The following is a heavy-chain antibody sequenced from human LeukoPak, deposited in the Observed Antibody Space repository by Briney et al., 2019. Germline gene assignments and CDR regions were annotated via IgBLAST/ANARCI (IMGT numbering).Heavy chain of an antibody. CDR2: LNPSGGST. Sequence: ASVKVSCKASGYTFTSYYMHWVRQAPGQGLEWMGILNPSGGSTSYAQKFQGRVTMTRDTSTSTVYMELSSLRSEGTAVYYCARDLVVVVPAAMPVGWFDPWGQGTLVTVSS. CDR3: ARDLVVVVPAAMPVGWFDP. V-gene: IGHV1-46*01. D-gene: IGHD2-2*01. J-gene: IGHJ5*02. CDR1: GYTFTSYY.